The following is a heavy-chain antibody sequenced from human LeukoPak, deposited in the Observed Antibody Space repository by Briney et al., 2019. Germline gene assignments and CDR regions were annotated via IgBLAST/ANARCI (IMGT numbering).Heavy chain of an antibody. J-gene: IGHJ4*02. CDR1: GFTFSSYG. CDR3: AKDQDYYGSGSYYIAPDY. Sequence: GGSLRLSCAASGFTFSSYGVHWVRQAPGKGLEWVAFIRYDGSNKYYADSVKGRFTISRDNSKNTLYLQMNSLRAEDTAVYYCAKDQDYYGSGSYYIAPDYWGQGTLVTVSS. CDR2: IRYDGSNK. V-gene: IGHV3-30*02. D-gene: IGHD3-10*01.